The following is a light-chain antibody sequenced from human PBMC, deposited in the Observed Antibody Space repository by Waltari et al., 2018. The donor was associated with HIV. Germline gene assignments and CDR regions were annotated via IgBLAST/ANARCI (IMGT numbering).Light chain of an antibody. V-gene: IGKV3-11*01. Sequence: EIVLTQSPATLSLSPGEKATLSCRASQTLRSYLAWYQQNPGQPPRLLIYDASNRATGVPARFSGSGSGTDFTLTISSLEPEDFAVYYCQQRGNWPPAATFGGGTRVEIK. CDR2: DAS. CDR3: QQRGNWPPAAT. CDR1: QTLRSY. J-gene: IGKJ4*01.